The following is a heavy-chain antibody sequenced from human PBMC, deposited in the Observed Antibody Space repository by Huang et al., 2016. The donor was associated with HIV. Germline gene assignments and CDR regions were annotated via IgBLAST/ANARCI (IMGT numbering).Heavy chain of an antibody. CDR1: GGSIRSDNYY. Sequence: QLQLQESGPGLVKPSETLSLTCTVSGGSIRSDNYYWGWIRQPPGKGLEWIGSIYYSGSTYYNPSLKRRVTITVDTSKNHCSLRMRSVTAADTAVYYCARLPGSITMIRGVITGPYWGQGTLVTVSS. CDR3: ARLPGSITMIRGVITGPY. D-gene: IGHD3-10*01. V-gene: IGHV4-39*02. J-gene: IGHJ4*02. CDR2: IYYSGST.